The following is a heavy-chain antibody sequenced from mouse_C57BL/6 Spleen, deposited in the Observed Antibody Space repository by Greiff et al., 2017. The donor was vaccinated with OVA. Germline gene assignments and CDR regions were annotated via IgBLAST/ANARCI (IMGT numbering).Heavy chain of an antibody. CDR3: ASFPDGYYFDY. CDR2: ISGGGGNT. CDR1: GFTFSSYT. J-gene: IGHJ2*01. Sequence: EVMLVESGGGLVKPGGSLKLSCAASGFTFSSYTMSWVRQTPEKRLEWVATISGGGGNTYYPDSVKGRFTISRDNAKNTLYLQMSSLRSEDTALYYCASFPDGYYFDYWGQGTTLTVSS. D-gene: IGHD1-1*01. V-gene: IGHV5-9*01.